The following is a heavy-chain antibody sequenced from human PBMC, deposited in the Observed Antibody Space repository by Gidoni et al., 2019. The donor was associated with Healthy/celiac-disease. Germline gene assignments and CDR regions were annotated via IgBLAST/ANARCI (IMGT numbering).Heavy chain of an antibody. J-gene: IGHJ4*02. CDR3: ARARIAAAALDY. Sequence: GAGLLKPSETLSLTCAVYGGSFSGYYWSWIRQPPGKGLEWIGEINHSGSTNYNPSLKSRVTISVDTSKSQFSLKLSSVTAADTAVYYCARARIAAAALDYWGQGTLVTVSS. V-gene: IGHV4-34*01. CDR2: INHSGST. CDR1: GGSFSGYY. D-gene: IGHD6-13*01.